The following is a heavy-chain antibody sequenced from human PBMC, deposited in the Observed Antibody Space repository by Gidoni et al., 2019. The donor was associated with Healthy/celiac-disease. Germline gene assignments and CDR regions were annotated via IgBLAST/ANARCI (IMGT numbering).Heavy chain of an antibody. J-gene: IGHJ4*02. Sequence: EVQLVESGGGLVKTGGSLRLSCAASGVTFSNAWMSWVRQAPGKGREWVGRIKSKTEGGTTDYAAPVKGRFTISRDDSKNTLYLQMNSLKTEDTAVYYCTTEIAVAGTFDYWGQGTLVTVSS. CDR1: GVTFSNAW. CDR3: TTEIAVAGTFDY. V-gene: IGHV3-15*01. CDR2: IKSKTEGGTT. D-gene: IGHD6-19*01.